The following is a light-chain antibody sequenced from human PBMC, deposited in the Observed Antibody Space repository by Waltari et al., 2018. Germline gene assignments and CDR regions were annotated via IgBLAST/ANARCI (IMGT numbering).Light chain of an antibody. CDR3: QTWDSNTVV. Sequence: SYDLTQPPSVSASPGQTASIACFGEKLGDKYASWYQQKPGQSPVLVIYQDTKRPSVIPERFSASNSGNTATLTVSETQAVDEASYYCQTWDSNTVVFGGGTTLTVL. CDR2: QDT. J-gene: IGLJ2*01. CDR1: KLGDKY. V-gene: IGLV3-1*01.